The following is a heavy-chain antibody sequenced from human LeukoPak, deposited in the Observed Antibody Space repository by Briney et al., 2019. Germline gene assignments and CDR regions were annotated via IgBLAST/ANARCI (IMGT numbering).Heavy chain of an antibody. CDR1: GYTFTSYY. V-gene: IGHV1-46*01. D-gene: IGHD6-13*01. J-gene: IGHJ4*02. CDR2: INPSGGGT. Sequence: ASVKASCKASGYTFTSYYMHWVRQAPGQGLEWMGIINPSGGGTSYAQKFQGRVTMTRDMSTSTVYMELSSLRSEDTAVYYCAREGAAAGFDYWGQGTLVTVSS. CDR3: AREGAAAGFDY.